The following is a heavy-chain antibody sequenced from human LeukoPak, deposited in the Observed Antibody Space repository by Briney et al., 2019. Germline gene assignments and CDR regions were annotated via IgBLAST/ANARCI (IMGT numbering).Heavy chain of an antibody. D-gene: IGHD3-22*01. CDR1: GGSFSGYY. CDR2: INHNGST. J-gene: IGHJ4*02. Sequence: PSETLSLTCAVYGGSFSGYYWSWIRQPPGKGLEWIGEINHNGSTNYNPSLKRRVTISVDTSKAQSSLTLSSVPAADTAVYYCARGAPPYYYDSSGYYPRHPFDYWGQGTLVTVSS. CDR3: ARGAPPYYYDSSGYYPRHPFDY. V-gene: IGHV4-34*01.